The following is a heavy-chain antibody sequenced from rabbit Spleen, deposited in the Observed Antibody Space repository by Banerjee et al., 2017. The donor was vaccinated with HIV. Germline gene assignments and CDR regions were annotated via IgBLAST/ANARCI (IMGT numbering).Heavy chain of an antibody. J-gene: IGHJ6*01. V-gene: IGHV1S45*01. CDR3: ARDTCSSFSSYGMDL. Sequence: QEQLVESGGGLVKPEGSLKLSCTASGFSLRNKAVMCWVRQAPGKGLEWIACIAGSSSGFTSSATWAKGRFTCSKTSSTTVTLQMTSLTVADTATYFCARDTCSSFSSYGMDLWGQGTLVTVS. CDR1: GFSLRNKAV. D-gene: IGHD5-1*01. CDR2: IAGSSSGFT.